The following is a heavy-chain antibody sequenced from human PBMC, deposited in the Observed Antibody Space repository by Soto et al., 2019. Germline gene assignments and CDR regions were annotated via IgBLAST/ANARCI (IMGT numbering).Heavy chain of an antibody. J-gene: IGHJ4*02. V-gene: IGHV3-33*01. CDR2: IWYDGSNK. CDR1: GFTFSSYG. CDR3: ARESRYYDSSGYPAGPFDY. Sequence: PGGSLRLSCAASGFTFSSYGMHWVRQAPGKGLEWVAVIWYDGSNKYYADSVKGRFTISRDNSKNTLYLQMNSLRAEDTAVYYCARESRYYDSSGYPAGPFDYWGQGTLVTVSS. D-gene: IGHD3-22*01.